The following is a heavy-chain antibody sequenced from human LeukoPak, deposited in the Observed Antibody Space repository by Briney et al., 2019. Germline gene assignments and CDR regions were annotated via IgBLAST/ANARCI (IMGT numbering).Heavy chain of an antibody. J-gene: IGHJ4*02. CDR1: GYTFTGYF. Sequence: VSVKVSCKASGYTFTGYFLHWVRQAPGQGLEWMGWINPNSGGTNFAQKFQGRVTMTRDTSISTAYMELSRLRSDDTAVYYCVLIRGVKKGLFDYWGQGTLVTASS. V-gene: IGHV1-2*02. CDR2: INPNSGGT. D-gene: IGHD3-10*01. CDR3: VLIRGVKKGLFDY.